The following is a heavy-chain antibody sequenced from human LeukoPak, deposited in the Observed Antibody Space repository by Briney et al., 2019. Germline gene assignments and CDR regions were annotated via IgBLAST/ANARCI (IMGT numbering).Heavy chain of an antibody. V-gene: IGHV3-72*01. J-gene: IGHJ4*02. CDR1: GFTFSDRY. CDR2: IRKKANNYTT. Sequence: GGSLRLSCAASGFTFSDRYMDWVRQAPGKGLEWVGRIRKKANNYTTEYAASVKGRLTISRDDSKNSLYLQMNSLKTEDTAVYYCVKRSGNYELDYWGQGTLVTVSS. CDR3: VKRSGNYELDY. D-gene: IGHD1-26*01.